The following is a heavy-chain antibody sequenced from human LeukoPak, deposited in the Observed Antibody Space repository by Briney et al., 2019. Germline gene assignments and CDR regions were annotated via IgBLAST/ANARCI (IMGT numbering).Heavy chain of an antibody. D-gene: IGHD4/OR15-4a*01. Sequence: MSSETLSLTCTVPGDSISSYFWSWIRQPPGKGLEWIGYLHNGVHTNYNPSLKSRVAISGDTSKNQVSLKLTSVTAADTAVYYCAATIKRDYGDTNLDYWGQGTLVTASS. CDR3: AATIKRDYGDTNLDY. V-gene: IGHV4-59*01. J-gene: IGHJ4*02. CDR2: LHNGVHT. CDR1: GDSISSYF.